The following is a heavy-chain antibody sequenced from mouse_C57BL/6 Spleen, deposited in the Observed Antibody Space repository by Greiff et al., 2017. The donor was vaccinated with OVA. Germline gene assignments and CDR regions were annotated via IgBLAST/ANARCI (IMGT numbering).Heavy chain of an antibody. Sequence: VQLQQSGPELVKPGASVKISCKASGYTFTDYYMNWVKQSHGKSLEWIGDINPNNGGTSYNQKFKGKATLTVDKSSSTAYMELRSLTSEDSAVYYCARDSSGYSVWFAYWGQGTLGTVSA. V-gene: IGHV1-26*01. CDR2: INPNNGGT. D-gene: IGHD3-2*02. CDR1: GYTFTDYY. J-gene: IGHJ3*01. CDR3: ARDSSGYSVWFAY.